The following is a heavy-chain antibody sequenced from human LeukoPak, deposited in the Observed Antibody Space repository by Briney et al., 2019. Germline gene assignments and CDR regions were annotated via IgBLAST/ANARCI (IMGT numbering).Heavy chain of an antibody. V-gene: IGHV1-46*01. D-gene: IGHD3-22*01. J-gene: IGHJ4*02. CDR3: ARDGAYYYDSSGYYDY. CDR2: INPSGGST. Sequence: ASVKVSCKASGYTFTSYYMHWVRQAPGQGLEWMGIINPSGGSTSYAQKFQGRVTMTRDTSTSTVYMELSSLRSEDTAVYYCARDGAYYYDSSGYYDYWGQGTLVTASS. CDR1: GYTFTSYY.